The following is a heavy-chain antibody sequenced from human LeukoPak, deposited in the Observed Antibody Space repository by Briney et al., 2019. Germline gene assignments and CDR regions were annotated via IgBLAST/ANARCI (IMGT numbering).Heavy chain of an antibody. D-gene: IGHD3-22*01. V-gene: IGHV3-30*02. J-gene: IGHJ4*02. Sequence: PGGSLRLSCAASGFTFSSYGMHWVRQAPGKGLEWVAFIRYDGSNKYYADSVKGRFTISRDNSKNTLYLQMNSLRAEDTAVYYCAKDIMGTYYYDSSSYYGFDYWGQGTLVTVSS. CDR1: GFTFSSYG. CDR3: AKDIMGTYYYDSSSYYGFDY. CDR2: IRYDGSNK.